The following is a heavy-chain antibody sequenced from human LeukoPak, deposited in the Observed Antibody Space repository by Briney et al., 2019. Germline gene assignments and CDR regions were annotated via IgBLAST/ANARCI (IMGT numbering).Heavy chain of an antibody. V-gene: IGHV3-21*01. CDR1: RFTFSNYS. Sequence: GGSLRLSCSFSRFTFSNYSVNWVRQAPGKGLEWVSSITSTTNYIYYADSVKGRFTISRDIAKNSLFLQMNSLRAEDTAIYYCARDEGYYFDSWGQGTQVTVSS. CDR2: ITSTTNYI. CDR3: ARDEGYYFDS. J-gene: IGHJ4*02.